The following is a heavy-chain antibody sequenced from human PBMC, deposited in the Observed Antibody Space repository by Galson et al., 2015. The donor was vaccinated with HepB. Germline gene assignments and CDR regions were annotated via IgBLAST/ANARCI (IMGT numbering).Heavy chain of an antibody. CDR3: AKASVLWLHLGELSSTPNYYYYMDV. CDR2: ISGSGGST. J-gene: IGHJ6*03. CDR1: GFTFSSYA. D-gene: IGHD3-16*02. V-gene: IGHV3-23*01. Sequence: SLRLSCAASGFTFSSYAMSWVRQAPGKGLEWVSAISGSGGSTYYADSVKGRFTISRDNSKNTLYLQMNSLRAEDTAVYYCAKASVLWLHLGELSSTPNYYYYMDVWGKGTTVTVSS.